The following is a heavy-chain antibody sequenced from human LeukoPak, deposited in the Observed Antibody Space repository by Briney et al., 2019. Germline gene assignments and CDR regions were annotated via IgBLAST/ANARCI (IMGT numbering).Heavy chain of an antibody. V-gene: IGHV3-23*01. J-gene: IGHJ4*02. CDR3: TSNHYDSSAYYHFDY. Sequence: GGSLRLSCAASGFTFSSRDMNWVRRAPGKGLEWVSTINTSGGNTHYADSVKGRFTISRDNSKNTLFLQMNSLRAEDTAIYYCTSNHYDSSAYYHFDYWGQGTLVTVSP. CDR1: GFTFSSRD. CDR2: INTSGGNT. D-gene: IGHD3-22*01.